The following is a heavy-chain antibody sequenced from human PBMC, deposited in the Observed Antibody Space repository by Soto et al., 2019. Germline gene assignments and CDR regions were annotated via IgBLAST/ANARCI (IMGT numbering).Heavy chain of an antibody. CDR3: ARRATAGSPLYFDY. J-gene: IGHJ4*02. CDR1: GDYFSTYG. V-gene: IGHV4-59*08. D-gene: IGHD6-19*01. CDR2: IYYSGST. Sequence: PSETLSLTCTVSGDYFSTYGWTLIRQPPGKGLEWIGYIYYSGSTNYNPSLKSRVTIPVDTSKNQFSLKLSSVTAADTAVYYCARRATAGSPLYFDYWGQGTLVTVSS.